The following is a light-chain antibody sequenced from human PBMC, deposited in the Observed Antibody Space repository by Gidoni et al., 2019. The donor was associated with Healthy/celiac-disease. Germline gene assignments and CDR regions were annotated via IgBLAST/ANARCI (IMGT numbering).Light chain of an antibody. CDR1: ALPKKY. CDR2: KDS. CDR3: QSADSSGTPYWV. J-gene: IGLJ3*02. Sequence: SYELTQPPSVSVSPGQTARITCSGDALPKKYAYWYQQKPGQDPVLVIYKDSERPSGIPERFSGSSSGTTVTLTISGVQAEDEADYYCQSADSSGTPYWVFGGGTKLTVL. V-gene: IGLV3-25*03.